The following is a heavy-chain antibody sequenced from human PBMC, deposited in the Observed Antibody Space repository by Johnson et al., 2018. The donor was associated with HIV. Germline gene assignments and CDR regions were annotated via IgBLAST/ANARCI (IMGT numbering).Heavy chain of an antibody. D-gene: IGHD1-26*01. CDR2: IRWNSGST. V-gene: IGHV3-9*01. J-gene: IGHJ3*02. CDR3: AKDRGSYYFYAVDI. Sequence: VQLVESGGGLVQPGRSLRLSCAASGFTFDDYAMHWVRQAPGKGLEWVSGIRWNSGSTYYADSVKGRFTISRDNSKNTLYLQMNSLRAEDTAVYYCAKDRGSYYFYAVDIWGQGTMVTVSS. CDR1: GFTFDDYA.